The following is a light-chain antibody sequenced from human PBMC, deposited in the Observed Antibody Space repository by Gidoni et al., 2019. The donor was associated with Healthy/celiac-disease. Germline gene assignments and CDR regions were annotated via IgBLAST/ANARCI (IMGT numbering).Light chain of an antibody. V-gene: IGKV1-39*01. J-gene: IGKJ1*01. Sequence: DIQRTQSPSSLSASVGDRVTITCRASQSISSYVNWYQQKPGKAPKLLIYAASRLQSGVPSRFSGSGCGTDFPLTISSMQPDDFATYYCQQSYSTPWTFGQGTKVEIK. CDR3: QQSYSTPWT. CDR1: QSISSY. CDR2: AAS.